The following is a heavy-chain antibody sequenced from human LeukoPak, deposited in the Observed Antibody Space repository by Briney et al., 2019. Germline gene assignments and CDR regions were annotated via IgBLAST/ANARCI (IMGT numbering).Heavy chain of an antibody. V-gene: IGHV3-7*01. J-gene: IGHJ3*02. CDR3: ARTSSSWFDAFDN. Sequence: PGGSLRLSCAASGFTFSSYWMSWVRQAPGKGLEWVANIKQDGSEKYYVDSVKGRFTISRDNAKNSLYLQMNSLTAEDTAVYYWARTSSSWFDAFDNWGQGTMVTVSS. D-gene: IGHD6-13*01. CDR1: GFTFSSYW. CDR2: IKQDGSEK.